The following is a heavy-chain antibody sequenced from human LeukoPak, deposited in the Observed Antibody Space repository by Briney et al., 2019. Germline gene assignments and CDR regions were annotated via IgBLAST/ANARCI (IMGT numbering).Heavy chain of an antibody. CDR2: ISYDGSNK. J-gene: IGHJ6*02. CDR3: ARDGPTVVPAAMRRDYYYYGMDV. D-gene: IGHD2-2*01. V-gene: IGHV3-30-3*01. Sequence: PGGSLRLSCAASGFTFSSYAMHWVRQAPGKGLEWVAVISYDGSNKYYADSVKGRFTISRDNSKNTLYLQMNSLRAEDTAVYYCARDGPTVVPAAMRRDYYYYGMDVWGQGTTVTVSS. CDR1: GFTFSSYA.